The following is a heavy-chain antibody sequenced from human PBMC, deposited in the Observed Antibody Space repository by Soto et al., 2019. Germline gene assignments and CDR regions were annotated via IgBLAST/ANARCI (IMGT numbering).Heavy chain of an antibody. V-gene: IGHV6-1*01. CDR3: VRLIGNSWLDS. Sequence: QVQLQQSGPGLVKPSQTLSLTCAISGDSVSTNSATWDWIRQSPSRGLEWLGRTYYRSTWSYDYAVPVQGRLTINPATSTNKFSLHPYSVTPDDTAVYYCVRLIGNSWLDSWGQGTLVTVSS. J-gene: IGHJ5*01. D-gene: IGHD2-8*01. CDR1: GDSVSTNSAT. CDR2: TYYRSTWSY.